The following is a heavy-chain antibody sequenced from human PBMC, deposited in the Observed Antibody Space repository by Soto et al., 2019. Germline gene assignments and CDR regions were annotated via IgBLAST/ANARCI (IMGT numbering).Heavy chain of an antibody. CDR1: GFTFSSYA. CDR3: AKTSSWYVNYFDY. D-gene: IGHD6-13*01. Sequence: EVQLLESGGGLVQPGGSLRLSCAASGFTFSSYAMSWVRQAPGKGLEWVSAISGSGGSTYYADSVKGRFTISRDNSKNTRYLQMNSLRVEDTAVYYCAKTSSWYVNYFDYWGQGTLVTGSS. V-gene: IGHV3-23*01. CDR2: ISGSGGST. J-gene: IGHJ4*02.